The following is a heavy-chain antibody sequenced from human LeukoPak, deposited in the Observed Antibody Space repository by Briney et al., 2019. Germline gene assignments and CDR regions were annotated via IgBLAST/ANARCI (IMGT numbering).Heavy chain of an antibody. CDR3: AREYGAGRTPDY. V-gene: IGHV3-7*01. D-gene: IGHD4/OR15-4a*01. Sequence: PGGSLRLSCAASGFTFSTYWMIWVRQAPGKGLEWVANIKQDGSEKYYVDSVKGRFTISRDNAKNSLYLQMNSLRAEDTAVYYCAREYGAGRTPDYWGQGTLVTVSS. CDR1: GFTFSTYW. J-gene: IGHJ4*02. CDR2: IKQDGSEK.